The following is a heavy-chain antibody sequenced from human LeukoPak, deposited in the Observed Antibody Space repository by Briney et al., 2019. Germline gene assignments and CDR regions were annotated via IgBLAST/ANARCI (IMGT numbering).Heavy chain of an antibody. D-gene: IGHD3-22*01. CDR3: ARAEGWYYYDSSGYYYFDY. V-gene: IGHV4-34*01. CDR2: INHSGST. J-gene: IGHJ4*02. CDR1: GGSLSGYY. Sequence: PSETLSLTCAVYGGSLSGYYWSWIRQPPGKGLEWIGEINHSGSTNYNPSLKSRVTISVDTSKNQFSLKLSSVTAADTAVYYCARAEGWYYYDSSGYYYFDYWGQGTLVTVSS.